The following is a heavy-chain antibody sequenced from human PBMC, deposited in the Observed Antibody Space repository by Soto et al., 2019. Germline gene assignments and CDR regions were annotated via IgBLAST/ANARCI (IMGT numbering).Heavy chain of an antibody. Sequence: GGSLRLSCAASGFTFSSYGMHWVRQAPGKGLVWVSRINSDGSSTSYADSVKGRFTISRDNAKNTLYLQMNSLRAEDTAVYYCARDGYCSGGSCYYYGMDVWGQGTTVTVSS. CDR1: GFTFSSYG. D-gene: IGHD2-15*01. V-gene: IGHV3-74*01. CDR3: ARDGYCSGGSCYYYGMDV. J-gene: IGHJ6*02. CDR2: INSDGSST.